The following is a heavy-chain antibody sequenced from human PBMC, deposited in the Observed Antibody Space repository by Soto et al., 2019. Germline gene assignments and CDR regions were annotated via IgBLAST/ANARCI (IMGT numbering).Heavy chain of an antibody. D-gene: IGHD3-10*01. CDR1: SGSISRGPYY. J-gene: IGHJ3*02. Sequence: QVQLQESGPGLVKPSQTLSLTCNVSSGSISRGPYYWSWIRQHPGGGLEWIGYIYYSGSAYYNPSHESRVTMSIDTSKSHFSLKLISVTAADTAVYYCARGSMVRGVTPFDIWGHGTLVTVSS. CDR2: IYYSGSA. V-gene: IGHV4-31*03. CDR3: ARGSMVRGVTPFDI.